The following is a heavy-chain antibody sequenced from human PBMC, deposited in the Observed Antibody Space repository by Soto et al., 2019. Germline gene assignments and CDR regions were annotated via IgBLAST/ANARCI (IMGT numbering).Heavy chain of an antibody. CDR2: IYYSGST. D-gene: IGHD6-19*01. V-gene: IGHV4-39*01. Sequence: QLQLQESGPGLVKPSETLSLTCTVSGGSISSSSYYWGWIRQPPGKGLEWIGSIYYSGSTYYNPSLKSRVTISVDTSQNQFSLKLSSVTAADTAVYYCARQKYSSGWYSHYYGMDVWGQGTTVTVSS. J-gene: IGHJ6*02. CDR3: ARQKYSSGWYSHYYGMDV. CDR1: GGSISSSSYY.